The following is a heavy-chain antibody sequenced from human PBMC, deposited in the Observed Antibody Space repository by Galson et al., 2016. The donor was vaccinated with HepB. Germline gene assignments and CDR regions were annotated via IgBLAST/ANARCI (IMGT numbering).Heavy chain of an antibody. D-gene: IGHD1-26*01. J-gene: IGHJ4*02. V-gene: IGHV1-2*06. CDR2: INPSRGDT. CDR1: GYIFTHYY. Sequence: SVKVSCKASGYIFTHYYIHWVRQAPGQGLEWMGRINPSRGDTIYAQNFRGRVTMTRDMSISPAYLDLTPDDTAVYFCARGTVGAVDYWGQGTLVTVSS. CDR3: ARGTVGAVDY.